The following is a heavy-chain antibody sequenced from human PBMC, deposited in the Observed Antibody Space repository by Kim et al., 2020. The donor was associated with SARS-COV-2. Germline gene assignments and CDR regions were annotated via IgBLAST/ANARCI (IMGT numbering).Heavy chain of an antibody. CDR3: ARGSVPAAIWYYYYYGMDV. D-gene: IGHD2-2*02. J-gene: IGHJ6*02. V-gene: IGHV3-21*01. CDR1: GFTFSSYS. CDR2: ISSSSSYI. Sequence: GGSLRLSCAASGFTFSSYSMNWVRQAPGKGLEWVSSISSSSSYIYYADSVKGRFTISRDNAKNSLYLQMNSLRAEDTAVYYCARGSVPAAIWYYYYYGMDVWGQGTTVTVSS.